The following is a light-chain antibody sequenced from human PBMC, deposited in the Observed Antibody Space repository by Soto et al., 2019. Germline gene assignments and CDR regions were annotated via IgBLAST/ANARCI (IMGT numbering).Light chain of an antibody. Sequence: DIQMTHSPSTLTASLGDRVTITCRASQSISSWFAWYQQKPGKAPKLLIYKASNLESGVPSRFSGSGSGTEFTLTISSLQPDDFATYYCQQYNSYSSFGQGTKVDIK. CDR1: QSISSW. J-gene: IGKJ1*01. CDR2: KAS. CDR3: QQYNSYSS. V-gene: IGKV1-5*03.